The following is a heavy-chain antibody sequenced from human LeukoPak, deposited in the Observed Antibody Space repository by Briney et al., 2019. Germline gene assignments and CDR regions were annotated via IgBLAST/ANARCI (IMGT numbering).Heavy chain of an antibody. CDR2: IYYSGTT. J-gene: IGHJ6*03. Sequence: SETLSLTCTVSGGSLSSSSYYWGWIRHPPGKGLEWIGSIYYSGTTYYNPSLKSRVTISVDTSKIQFSLKLSAVTAADTAVYYCARERFLEWSNPKNCYMDVWGKGTTVTVSS. CDR3: ARERFLEWSNPKNCYMDV. V-gene: IGHV4-39*07. D-gene: IGHD3-3*01. CDR1: GGSLSSSSYY.